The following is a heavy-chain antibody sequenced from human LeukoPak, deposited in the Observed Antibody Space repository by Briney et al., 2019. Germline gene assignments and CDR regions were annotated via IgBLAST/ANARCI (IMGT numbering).Heavy chain of an antibody. CDR1: GFTFSIVW. V-gene: IGHV3-15*01. Sequence: GGSLRLSCAASGFTFSIVWMNWVRQAPGKGLEWVGRVKSKNNGGTTDYAAPVKGRFTISRDDSKNTLYLQMNSLKTEDTAVYYCTTVGCRSTSCYADYWGQGTLATVSS. J-gene: IGHJ4*02. D-gene: IGHD2-2*01. CDR2: VKSKNNGGTT. CDR3: TTVGCRSTSCYADY.